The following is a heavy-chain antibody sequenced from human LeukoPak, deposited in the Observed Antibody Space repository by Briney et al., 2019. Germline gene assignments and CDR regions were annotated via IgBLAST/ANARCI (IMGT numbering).Heavy chain of an antibody. J-gene: IGHJ5*02. CDR3: ARVLLWFGERLVSFDP. Sequence: ASVKLSCTASGGAFSSYVINWRRQAPGQGLEWMGWISAYNGNTNYAQKLQGRVTMTTDTSTSTAYMELRSLRSDDTAVYYCARVLLWFGERLVSFDPWGQGTLVTVSS. CDR1: GGAFSSYV. D-gene: IGHD3-10*01. V-gene: IGHV1-18*01. CDR2: ISAYNGNT.